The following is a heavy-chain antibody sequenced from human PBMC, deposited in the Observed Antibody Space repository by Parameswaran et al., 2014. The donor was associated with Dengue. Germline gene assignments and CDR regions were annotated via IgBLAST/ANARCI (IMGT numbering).Heavy chain of an antibody. CDR1: GGTFSSYA. J-gene: IGHJ6*02. V-gene: IGHV1-69*13. D-gene: IGHD3-9*01. Sequence: SVKVSCKASGGTFSSYAISWVRQAPGQGLEWMGGIIPIFGTANYAQKFQGRVTITADESTSTAYMELSSLRSEDTAVYYCARDGAPRYDILTGYYYYGMDVWGQGTTVTVSS. CDR3: ARDGAPRYDILTGYYYYGMDV. CDR2: IIPIFGTA.